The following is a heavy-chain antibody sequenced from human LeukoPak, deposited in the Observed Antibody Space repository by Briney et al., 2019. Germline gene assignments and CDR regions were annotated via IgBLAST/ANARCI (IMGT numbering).Heavy chain of an antibody. CDR2: FNPSGDNT. J-gene: IGHJ4*02. D-gene: IGHD1-26*01. V-gene: IGHV1-46*01. CDR3: ARAPMGASALY. CDR1: RHTFTTSY. Sequence: ASVKVSCKASRHTFTTSYMHWVRQAPGQGLEWLGLFNPSGDNTAYAQKFQGRVTKTGDTSISTDYMELSSLRSDDTAFYYCARAPMGASALYWGQGTLVTVSS.